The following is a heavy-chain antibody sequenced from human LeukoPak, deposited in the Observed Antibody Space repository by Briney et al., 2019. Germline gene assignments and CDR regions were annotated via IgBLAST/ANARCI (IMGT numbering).Heavy chain of an antibody. CDR1: GYTFPSYF. CDR3: AREHYDILTGYYGAARGIDY. CDR2: IIPIFGTA. Sequence: ASVKVSCKASGYTFPSYFMHWVRQAPGQGLEWMGGIIPIFGTANYAQKFQGRVTITADESTSTAYMELSSLRSEDTAVYYCAREHYDILTGYYGAARGIDYWGQGTLVTVSS. V-gene: IGHV1-69*13. J-gene: IGHJ4*02. D-gene: IGHD3-9*01.